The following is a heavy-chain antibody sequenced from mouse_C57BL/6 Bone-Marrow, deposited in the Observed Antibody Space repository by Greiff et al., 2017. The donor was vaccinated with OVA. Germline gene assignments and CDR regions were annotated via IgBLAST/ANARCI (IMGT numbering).Heavy chain of an antibody. CDR2: ISNGGGST. Sequence: EVMLVESGGGLVQPGGPLKLSCAASGFTFSDYYMYWVRQTPEKRLEWVAYISNGGGSTYYPDTVKGRFTISRDNAKNTLYLQMSRLKSEDTAMYYCARRGYYYGRRYFDVWGTGTTVTVSS. CDR3: ARRGYYYGRRYFDV. V-gene: IGHV5-12*01. J-gene: IGHJ1*03. CDR1: GFTFSDYY. D-gene: IGHD1-1*01.